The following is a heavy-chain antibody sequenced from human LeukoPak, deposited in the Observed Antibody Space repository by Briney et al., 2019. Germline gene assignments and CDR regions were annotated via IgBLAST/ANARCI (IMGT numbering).Heavy chain of an antibody. J-gene: IGHJ4*02. CDR3: AKDPAYCGGDCYPGGSFDY. V-gene: IGHV3-23*01. Sequence: GGSLGLSCAASGFTFSSYAMSWVRQAPGKGLEWVSAISGSGGSTYYADSVKGRFTISRDNSKNTLYLQMNSLRAEDTAVYYCAKDPAYCGGDCYPGGSFDYWGQETLVTVP. CDR1: GFTFSSYA. CDR2: ISGSGGST. D-gene: IGHD2-21*01.